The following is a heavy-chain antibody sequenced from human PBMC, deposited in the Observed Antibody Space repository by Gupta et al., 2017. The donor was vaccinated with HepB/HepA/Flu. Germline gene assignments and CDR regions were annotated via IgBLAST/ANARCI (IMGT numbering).Heavy chain of an antibody. CDR1: GGPFSSYA. J-gene: IGHJ6*03. Sequence: QVQLVQSGAEVKKPGSSVKVSCKASGGPFSSYAISWVRQAPGQGLEWMGGIIPIFGTANYAQKFQGRVTITADESTSTAYMELSSLRSEDTAVYYCARGEIMVRGVSDYYYMDVWGKGTTVTVSS. CDR3: ARGEIMVRGVSDYYYMDV. V-gene: IGHV1-69*01. D-gene: IGHD3-10*01. CDR2: IIPIFGTA.